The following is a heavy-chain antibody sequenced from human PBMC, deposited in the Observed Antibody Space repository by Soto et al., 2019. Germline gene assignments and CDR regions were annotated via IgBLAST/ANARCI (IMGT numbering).Heavy chain of an antibody. CDR1: GGTFSSYA. J-gene: IGHJ5*02. CDR2: IIPVFGTA. D-gene: IGHD4-4*01. V-gene: IGHV1-69*01. CDR3: AREFTTVNYGTRWFDP. Sequence: QVQLVQSGAEVKKPGSSVKVSCKASGGTFSSYAISCVRQAPGQGLEWMGGIIPVFGTANYAQKFQGRVTISADESTSTAYMELSSLRSEDTAVYYCAREFTTVNYGTRWFDPWGQGTLVTVSS.